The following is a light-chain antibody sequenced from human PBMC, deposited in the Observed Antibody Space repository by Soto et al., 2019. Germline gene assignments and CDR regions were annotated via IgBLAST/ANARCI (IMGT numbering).Light chain of an antibody. CDR2: GAS. CDR3: QQYASSPLT. J-gene: IGKJ4*01. CDR1: QSVRSNY. Sequence: EIVLTQSPGTLSLSSGERATLSCRASQSVRSNYLAWYPQTPGQAARLLIYGASSRATGVPDRFGGSGSGTDFTLTISRPETEDFGVYYCQQYASSPLTFGGGTKVEIK. V-gene: IGKV3-20*01.